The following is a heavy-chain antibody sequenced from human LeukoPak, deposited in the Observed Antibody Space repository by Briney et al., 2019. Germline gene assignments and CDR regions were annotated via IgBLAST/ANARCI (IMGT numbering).Heavy chain of an antibody. CDR1: GFTFTKYA. Sequence: GGSLRLSCAASGFTFTKYAMSWVRQAAGKGLEWVSSISFSGDYIYYADSLKGRITISRDNAKNSLYLQMNSLRAEDSAVYYCARRASTERGHSYGLDYWGQGTLVTVSS. J-gene: IGHJ4*02. CDR3: ARRASTERGHSYGLDY. D-gene: IGHD5-18*01. V-gene: IGHV3-21*01. CDR2: ISFSGDYI.